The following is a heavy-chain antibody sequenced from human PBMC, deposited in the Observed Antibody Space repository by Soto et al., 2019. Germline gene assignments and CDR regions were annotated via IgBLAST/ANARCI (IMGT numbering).Heavy chain of an antibody. CDR1: GYTSADFG. CDR3: VRDQKYFRVNGNWFDS. V-gene: IGHV1-18*04. J-gene: IGHJ5*01. Sequence: ASVKVSCKASGYTSADFGISWVRQAPGQGLEWMGWVSGNNGASNPAPKVQGRITMTLDTSAGVSYMALRSLRSDDTAIYYCVRDQKYFRVNGNWFDSWGQGTLVTVSS. CDR2: VSGNNGAS. D-gene: IGHD2-2*01.